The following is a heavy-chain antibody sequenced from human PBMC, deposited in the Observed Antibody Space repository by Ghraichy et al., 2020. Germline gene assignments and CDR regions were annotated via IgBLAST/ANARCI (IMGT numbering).Heavy chain of an antibody. D-gene: IGHD3-22*01. CDR2: IYYSGST. CDR1: GGSISSYY. J-gene: IGHJ5*02. V-gene: IGHV4-59*01. Sequence: SETLSLTCTVSGGSISSYYWSWIRQPPGKGLEWIGYIYYSGSTNYNPSLKSRVTISVDTSKNQFSLKLSSVTAADTAVYYCARGGAIVVPIGGWFDPWGQGTLVTVSS. CDR3: ARGGAIVVPIGGWFDP.